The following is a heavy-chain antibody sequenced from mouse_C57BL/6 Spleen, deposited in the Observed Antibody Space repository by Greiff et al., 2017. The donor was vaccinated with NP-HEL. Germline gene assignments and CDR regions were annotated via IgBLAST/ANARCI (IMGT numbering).Heavy chain of an antibody. Sequence: QVQLKQSGAELVRPGTSVKLSCKASGYTFTSYWMHWVKQRPGQGLEWIGVIDPSDSYTNYNQKFKGKATLTVDTSSSTAYMQLSSLTSEDSAVYYCAPTAQAPAWFAYWGQGTLVTVSA. J-gene: IGHJ3*01. CDR1: GYTFTSYW. CDR2: IDPSDSYT. D-gene: IGHD3-2*02. CDR3: APTAQAPAWFAY. V-gene: IGHV1-59*01.